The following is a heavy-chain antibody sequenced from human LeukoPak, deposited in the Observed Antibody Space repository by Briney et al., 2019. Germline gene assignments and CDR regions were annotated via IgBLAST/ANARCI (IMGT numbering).Heavy chain of an antibody. D-gene: IGHD2/OR15-2a*01. CDR3: ATYRQVLLPFES. CDR1: GFTFSTFA. Sequence: GGSLRLSCEASGFTFSTFAMIWVRQPPGKGPEWVSSIFPSGGEIHYADSVRGGFTISRENSKSTLSLQMNSLRAEDTAIYYCATYRQVLLPFESWGQGTLVTVSS. CDR2: IFPSGGEI. V-gene: IGHV3-23*01. J-gene: IGHJ4*02.